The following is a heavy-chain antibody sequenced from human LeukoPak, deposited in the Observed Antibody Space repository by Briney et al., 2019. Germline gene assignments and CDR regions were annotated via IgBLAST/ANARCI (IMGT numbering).Heavy chain of an antibody. J-gene: IGHJ4*02. V-gene: IGHV1-2*02. Sequence: WASVKVSCKASGYTYTGYYMHWVRQAPGQGLEWMGWINPNSYGTNYAQKFQGRVTMTRDTSISTAYMELSRLRSDDTAVYYCARGGRVITVVTLLDYWGQGTLVTVSS. CDR1: GYTYTGYY. D-gene: IGHD4-23*01. CDR3: ARGGRVITVVTLLDY. CDR2: INPNSYGT.